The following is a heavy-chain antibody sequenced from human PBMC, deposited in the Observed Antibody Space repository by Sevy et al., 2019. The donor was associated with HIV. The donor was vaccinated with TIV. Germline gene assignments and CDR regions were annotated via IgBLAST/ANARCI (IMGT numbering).Heavy chain of an antibody. D-gene: IGHD4-17*01. J-gene: IGHJ6*02. Sequence: GGSLRLSCAASGPTFKDVWMSWVRQGPGKRLEWVGRIKTNSDGGTTDYAAPVKGRFIISRDDSKNTLYLQMRSLKTEDTAVYYSTTEALDYEDPDYYYFGMDVWGQGTTVTVSS. V-gene: IGHV3-15*01. CDR2: IKTNSDGGTT. CDR3: TTEALDYEDPDYYYFGMDV. CDR1: GPTFKDVW.